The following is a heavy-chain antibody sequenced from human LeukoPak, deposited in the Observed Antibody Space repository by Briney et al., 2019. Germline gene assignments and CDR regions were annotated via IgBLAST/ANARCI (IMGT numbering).Heavy chain of an antibody. V-gene: IGHV1-8*01. Sequence: GASVKVSCKASGYTFTSYDINWVRQATGQGLEWMGWMNPHSGHTGYAQKFQGRVTITTDESTSTAYMELSSLRSEDTAVYYCAAQIAARRYYFDYWGQGTLVTVSS. J-gene: IGHJ4*02. D-gene: IGHD6-6*01. CDR3: AAQIAARRYYFDY. CDR1: GYTFTSYD. CDR2: MNPHSGHT.